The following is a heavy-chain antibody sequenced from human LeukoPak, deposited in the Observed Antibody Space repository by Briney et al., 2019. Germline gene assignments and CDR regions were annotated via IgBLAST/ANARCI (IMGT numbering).Heavy chain of an antibody. CDR2: MNPNSGGS. CDR3: ARVDCSSTTCYLGNDAFDI. CDR1: GYTXTGYY. D-gene: IGHD2-2*01. J-gene: IGHJ3*02. Sequence: ASVKVSCKASGYTXTGYYMHWVRQAPGQGLGWMGWMNPNSGGSYYAQKFQGRVSMTRDTSISTAYMELSSLTSDDTAVYYCARVDCSSTTCYLGNDAFDIWGQGTMVTVSS. V-gene: IGHV1-2*02.